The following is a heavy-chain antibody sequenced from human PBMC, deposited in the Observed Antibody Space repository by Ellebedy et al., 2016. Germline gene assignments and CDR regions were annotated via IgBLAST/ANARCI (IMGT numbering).Heavy chain of an antibody. D-gene: IGHD2-21*01. Sequence: GGSLRLXXAASGFAFKTYAMSWVRQAPGEGLEWVSTLSGSGPKTYDADSVQGRFTISRDNSKSTLYLQMNSLRAEDTAVYYCAKHETDGDYYFDLWGRGTLVTVSS. V-gene: IGHV3-23*01. CDR2: LSGSGPKT. J-gene: IGHJ2*01. CDR1: GFAFKTYA. CDR3: AKHETDGDYYFDL.